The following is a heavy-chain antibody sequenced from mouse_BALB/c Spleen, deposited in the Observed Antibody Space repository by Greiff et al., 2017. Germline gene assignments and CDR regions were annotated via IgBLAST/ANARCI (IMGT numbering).Heavy chain of an antibody. D-gene: IGHD2-4*01. Sequence: EVQLQQSGPGLVKPSQSLSLTCSVTGYSITSGYYWNWIRQFPGNKLEWMGYISYDGSNNYNPSLKNRISITRDTSKNQFFLKLNSVTTEDTATYYCARGGYDYAHFDDWGQGTTLTVSS. J-gene: IGHJ2*01. V-gene: IGHV3-6*02. CDR3: ARGGYDYAHFDD. CDR1: GYSITSGYY. CDR2: ISYDGSN.